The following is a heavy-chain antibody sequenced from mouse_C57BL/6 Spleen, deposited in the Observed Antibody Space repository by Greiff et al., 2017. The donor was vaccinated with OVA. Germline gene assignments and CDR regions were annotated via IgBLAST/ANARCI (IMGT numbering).Heavy chain of an antibody. J-gene: IGHJ3*01. Sequence: EVQVVESGGDLVKPGGSLKLSCAASGFTFSSYGMSWVRQTPDKRLEWVATISSGGSYTYYPDSVKGRFTISRDNAKNTLYLQMSSLKSEDTAMYYCARQGYYDYDGFAYWGQGTLVTVSA. CDR1: GFTFSSYG. CDR2: ISSGGSYT. V-gene: IGHV5-6*01. D-gene: IGHD2-4*01. CDR3: ARQGYYDYDGFAY.